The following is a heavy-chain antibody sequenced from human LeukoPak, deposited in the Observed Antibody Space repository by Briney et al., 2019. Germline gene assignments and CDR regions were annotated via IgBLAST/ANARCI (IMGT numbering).Heavy chain of an antibody. V-gene: IGHV3-23*01. CDR2: ISAADGDNT. D-gene: IGHD3-22*01. CDR1: GFIFSDYS. J-gene: IGHJ4*02. Sequence: PGGSLRLSCAASGFIFSDYSMNWVRQAPGKGLEWVSAISAADGDNTYYADSVKGRFTISRDNSENTLHLQMSSLRAEDTAVYYCAKFEGHYYYDSSGYCDNWGQGTLVTVSS. CDR3: AKFEGHYYYDSSGYCDN.